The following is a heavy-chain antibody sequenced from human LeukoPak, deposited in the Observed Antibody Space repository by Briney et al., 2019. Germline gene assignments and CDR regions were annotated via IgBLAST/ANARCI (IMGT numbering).Heavy chain of an antibody. D-gene: IGHD2-8*01. CDR2: INPNSGGT. CDR3: ARVGDCTNGVCYRTCDF. Sequence: ASVKVSCKASGYTFTGYYMHWVRQAPGQGLEWMGWINPNSGGTNYAQKFQGRVTMTRDTSISTAYMELSRLRSDDTAVYYCARVGDCTNGVCYRTCDFWGQGTLVTVSS. J-gene: IGHJ4*02. V-gene: IGHV1-2*02. CDR1: GYTFTGYY.